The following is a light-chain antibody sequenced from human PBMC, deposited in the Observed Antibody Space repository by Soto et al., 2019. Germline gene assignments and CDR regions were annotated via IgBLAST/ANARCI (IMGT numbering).Light chain of an antibody. V-gene: IGKV3-20*01. CDR1: QSVSSSY. Sequence: EIVLTQSPGTLSLSPGERATLSCRASQSVSSSYLAWYQQKPGQAPRLLIYDASNRATGIPARFSGSGSGTDFTLTISSLEPEDFAVYYCQQYATSPLTFGGGTKVDIK. CDR3: QQYATSPLT. CDR2: DAS. J-gene: IGKJ4*01.